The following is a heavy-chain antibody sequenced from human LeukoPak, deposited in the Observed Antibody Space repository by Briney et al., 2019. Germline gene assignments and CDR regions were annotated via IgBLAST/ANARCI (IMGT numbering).Heavy chain of an antibody. CDR2: ISPGGDRT. D-gene: IGHD2-21*02. CDR3: AKSVTADP. V-gene: IGHV3-23*01. CDR1: GFTFSTYA. Sequence: RGSLRLSCAASGFTFSTYAQSWVRQAPGKGLEWVSAISPGGDRTYCADCVKGRFAISRDNSKNTLYLQMHSLRAEDTAVYYCAKSVTADPWGQGTLVTVSS. J-gene: IGHJ5*02.